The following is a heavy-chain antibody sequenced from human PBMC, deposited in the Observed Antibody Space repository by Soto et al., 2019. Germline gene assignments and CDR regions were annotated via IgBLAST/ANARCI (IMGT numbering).Heavy chain of an antibody. CDR3: ARVLGDHGEGQFAC. D-gene: IGHD2-21*02. CDR1: GGSISSGHYY. Sequence: QVHLQESGPGLVKPSQTLSLTCRVSGGSISSGHYYWSWIRQHPGKALEWLGFIYHSGTTSYNPSLEGRITISADSSENQFSLNLTSATAADTAMYYCARVLGDHGEGQFACWGQGTLVTVSS. J-gene: IGHJ4*02. V-gene: IGHV4-31*03. CDR2: IYHSGTT.